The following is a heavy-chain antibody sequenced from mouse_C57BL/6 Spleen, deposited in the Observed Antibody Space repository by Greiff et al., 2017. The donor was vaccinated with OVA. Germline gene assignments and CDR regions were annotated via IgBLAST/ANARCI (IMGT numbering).Heavy chain of an antibody. Sequence: EVKLVESGPGLVKPSQSLSLTCSVTGYSITSGYYWNWIRQFPGNKLEWMGYISYDGSNNYNPSLKNRISITRDTSKNQFFLKLNSVTTEDTATYYCARESYSSAYWGQGTLVTVSA. CDR1: GYSITSGYY. V-gene: IGHV3-6*01. CDR3: ARESYSSAY. D-gene: IGHD1-1*01. J-gene: IGHJ3*01. CDR2: ISYDGSN.